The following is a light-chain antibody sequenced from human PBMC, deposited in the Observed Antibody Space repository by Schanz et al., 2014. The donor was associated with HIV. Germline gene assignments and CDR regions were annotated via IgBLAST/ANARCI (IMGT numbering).Light chain of an antibody. J-gene: IGKJ1*01. CDR2: GAS. Sequence: EIVMTQSPATLSVSPGERATLSCRASQSVSSNLAWYQQKPGQAPRLLIYGASTRATGIPARFSGSGSGTDFALTISRLEPADFAVYYCQQYGSSPPWTFGQGTKVEIK. CDR1: QSVSSN. V-gene: IGKV3-15*01. CDR3: QQYGSSPPWT.